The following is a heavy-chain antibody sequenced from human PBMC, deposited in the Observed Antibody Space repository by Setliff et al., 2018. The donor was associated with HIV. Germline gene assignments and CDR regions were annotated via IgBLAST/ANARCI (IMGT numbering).Heavy chain of an antibody. V-gene: IGHV4-31*03. J-gene: IGHJ5*02. CDR2: IDSSGNT. D-gene: IGHD3-10*01. Sequence: SETLSLTCTVSGGSISSGNYYWSWIRQHPVKGLEWIGYIDSSGNTYYKSSLRSRVTLSVDTSKDQFSLKLSSVTAADTAVYYCASLAGGAWPHPGPWGQGTLVTVSS. CDR3: ASLAGGAWPHPGP. CDR1: GGSISSGNYY.